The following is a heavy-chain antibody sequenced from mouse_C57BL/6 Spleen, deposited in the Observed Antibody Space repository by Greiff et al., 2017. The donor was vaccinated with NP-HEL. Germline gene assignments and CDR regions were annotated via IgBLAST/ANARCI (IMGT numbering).Heavy chain of an antibody. V-gene: IGHV1-82*01. CDR3: ARMDDAAMDY. D-gene: IGHD2-3*01. Sequence: VQLQQSGPELVKPGASVKISCKASGYAFSSSWMNWVKQRPGKGLEWIGRIYPGDGDTNYNGKFKGKATLTADKSSSTAYMQLSSLTSEDSAVYFCARMDDAAMDYWGQGTSVTVSS. CDR1: GYAFSSSW. CDR2: IYPGDGDT. J-gene: IGHJ4*01.